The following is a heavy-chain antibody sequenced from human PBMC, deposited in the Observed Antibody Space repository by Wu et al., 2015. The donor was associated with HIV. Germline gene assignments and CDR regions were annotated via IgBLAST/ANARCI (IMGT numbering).Heavy chain of an antibody. J-gene: IGHJ3*01. CDR1: GYTFTSYY. CDR2: ISAFNGNT. Sequence: QVQLVQSGAEVKKPGASVKVSCKASGYTFTSYYMHWVRQAPGQGLEWMGWISAFNGNTNSAQRLQGRVTLSTDTSATTAYMELRSLRPDDTAIYYCARGYYADYEGDAFDFWGQGTLVIVSS. V-gene: IGHV1-18*04. CDR3: ARGYYADYEGDAFDF. D-gene: IGHD4-17*01.